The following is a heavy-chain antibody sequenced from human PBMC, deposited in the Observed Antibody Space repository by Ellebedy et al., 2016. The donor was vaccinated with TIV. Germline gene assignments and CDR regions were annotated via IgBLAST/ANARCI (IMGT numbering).Heavy chain of an antibody. Sequence: GESLKISCAASGFTFSSYAMHWVRQAPGKGLEWVAVISYDGSNKYYADSVKGRFTISRDNSKNTLYLQMNSLRAEDTAVYYCARGPYYYDSGVGYFDYWGQGTLVTVSS. V-gene: IGHV3-30-3*01. D-gene: IGHD3-22*01. J-gene: IGHJ4*02. CDR2: ISYDGSNK. CDR3: ARGPYYYDSGVGYFDY. CDR1: GFTFSSYA.